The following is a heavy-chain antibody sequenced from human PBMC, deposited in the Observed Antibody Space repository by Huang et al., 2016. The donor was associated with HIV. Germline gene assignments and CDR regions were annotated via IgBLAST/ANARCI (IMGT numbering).Heavy chain of an antibody. CDR1: GFTFRTYG. Sequence: QVQLVESGGGVVKPGGSLRVSCAASGFTFRTYGMHWVRQAPGKGWEWVACIRYDGSNQYYADALKGRFTISGDNSKNTLYLQLNSLRAEDTAVYYCAKDHGYIGTPLDYWGQGTLVTVSS. V-gene: IGHV3-30*02. D-gene: IGHD1-26*01. CDR3: AKDHGYIGTPLDY. CDR2: IRYDGSNQ. J-gene: IGHJ4*02.